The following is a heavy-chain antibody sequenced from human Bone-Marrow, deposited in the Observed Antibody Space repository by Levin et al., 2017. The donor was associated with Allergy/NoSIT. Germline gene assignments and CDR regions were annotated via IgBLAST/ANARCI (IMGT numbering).Heavy chain of an antibody. CDR2: INPSGGST. Sequence: ASVKVSCKASGYTFTSYYMHWVRQAPGQGLEWMGIINPSGGSTSYAQKFQGRVTMTRDTSTSTVYMELSSLRSEDTAVYYCARDGGGYYDSSGYYYGYFQHWGQGTLVTVSS. J-gene: IGHJ1*01. V-gene: IGHV1-46*01. D-gene: IGHD3-22*01. CDR1: GYTFTSYY. CDR3: ARDGGGYYDSSGYYYGYFQH.